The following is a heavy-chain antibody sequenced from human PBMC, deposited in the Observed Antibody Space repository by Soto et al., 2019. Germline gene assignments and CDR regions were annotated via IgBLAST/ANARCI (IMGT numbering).Heavy chain of an antibody. CDR2: IKSKTDGGTT. V-gene: IGHV3-15*01. Sequence: EVQLVESGGGLVKPGGSLRLSCAASGFTFSNAWMSWVRPAPGTGLEWVGRIKSKTDGGTTDYAAPVKGRFTISRDDSKNTLYLQMNSLKTEDTAVYYCTTEGPGYCSGGSCYAIDYWGQGTLVTVSS. CDR3: TTEGPGYCSGGSCYAIDY. D-gene: IGHD2-15*01. J-gene: IGHJ4*02. CDR1: GFTFSNAW.